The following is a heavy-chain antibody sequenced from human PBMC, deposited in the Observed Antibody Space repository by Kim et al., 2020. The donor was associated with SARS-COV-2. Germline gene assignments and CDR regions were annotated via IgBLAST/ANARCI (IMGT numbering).Heavy chain of an antibody. CDR2: INPSGGST. CDR1: GYTFTSYY. D-gene: IGHD3-22*01. J-gene: IGHJ5*02. CDR3: ARGHLGDYYDSSGTFEGNWFDP. V-gene: IGHV1-46*01. Sequence: ASVKVSCKASGYTFTSYYMHWVRQAPGQGLEWMGIINPSGGSTSYAQKFQGRVTMTRDTSTSTVYMELSSLRSEDTAVYYCARGHLGDYYDSSGTFEGNWFDPWGQGTLVTVSS.